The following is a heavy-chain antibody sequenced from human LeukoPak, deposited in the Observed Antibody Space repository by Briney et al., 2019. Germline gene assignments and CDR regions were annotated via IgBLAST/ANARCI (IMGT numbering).Heavy chain of an antibody. CDR3: ACRPGISAGPLDY. V-gene: IGHV1-2*02. CDR1: GYSFTYYY. Sequence: ASVKVSCKASGYSFTYYYMDWVRQAPGQGLEWTGWIDPQSGVTNYARQFQGRLTMTRDTSISTAYMELTSLTYDDTAVYYCACRPGISAGPLDYWGQGTVVSVSS. D-gene: IGHD6-25*01. CDR2: IDPQSGVT. J-gene: IGHJ4*02.